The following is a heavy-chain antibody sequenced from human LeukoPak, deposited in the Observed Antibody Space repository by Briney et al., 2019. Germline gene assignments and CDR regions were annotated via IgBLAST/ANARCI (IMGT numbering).Heavy chain of an antibody. J-gene: IGHJ4*02. V-gene: IGHV3-66*02. Sequence: GGSLRLSCAASGFSVSSNYMNWVRQAPGKGLEWVSAIYTGGTTYYEDSVKGRFTISSDNSKNTLYLQMNSLRAEDTAVYYCARDKLGSGYSSDFDYWGQGTLVTVSS. CDR2: IYTGGTT. CDR3: ARDKLGSGYSSDFDY. D-gene: IGHD6-19*01. CDR1: GFSVSSNY.